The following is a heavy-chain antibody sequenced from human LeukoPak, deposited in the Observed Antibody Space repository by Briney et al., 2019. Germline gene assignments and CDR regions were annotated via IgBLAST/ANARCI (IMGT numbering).Heavy chain of an antibody. CDR2: IYTSGST. V-gene: IGHV4-61*05. CDR3: ARRGYSYGYGFDY. Sequence: SETLSLTCTVSGGSISSSSYYWGWIRQPPGKGLEWIGYIYTSGSTNYNPSLKSRVTISVDTSKNQFSLKLSSVTAADTAVYYCARRGYSYGYGFDYWGQGTLVTVSS. CDR1: GGSISSSSYY. J-gene: IGHJ4*02. D-gene: IGHD5-18*01.